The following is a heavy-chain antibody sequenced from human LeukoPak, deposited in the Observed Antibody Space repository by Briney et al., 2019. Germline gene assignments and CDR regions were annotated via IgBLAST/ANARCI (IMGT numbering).Heavy chain of an antibody. CDR1: GYTFTDYY. Sequence: ASVKVSCKVSGYTFTDYYMHWVQQAPGKGLEWMGLVDPEDGETIYAEKFQGRVTITADTSTDTAYMELSILRSEDTAVYYCATGDGITGPNNWFDPWGQGTLVTVSS. CDR3: ATGDGITGPNNWFDP. V-gene: IGHV1-69-2*01. D-gene: IGHD1-20*01. J-gene: IGHJ5*02. CDR2: VDPEDGET.